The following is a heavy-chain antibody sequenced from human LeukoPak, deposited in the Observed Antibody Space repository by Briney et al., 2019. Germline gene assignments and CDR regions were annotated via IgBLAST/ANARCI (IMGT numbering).Heavy chain of an antibody. CDR3: TTELTTALDY. J-gene: IGHJ4*02. CDR1: VFTFSSYE. CDR2: KSYDGSNK. D-gene: IGHD4-17*01. V-gene: IGHV3-30*04. Sequence: GGSPSLSCAAAVFTFSSYEMNWVRQAAGKGLEWVAVKSYDGSNKYYADSVKGRFTISRDNSKNTLYLQMNSLKTEDTAVYYCTTELTTALDYWGQGTLVTVSS.